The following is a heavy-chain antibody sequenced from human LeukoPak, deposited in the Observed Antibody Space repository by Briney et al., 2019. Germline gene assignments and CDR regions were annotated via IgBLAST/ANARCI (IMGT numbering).Heavy chain of an antibody. V-gene: IGHV6-1*01. D-gene: IGHD3-10*01. Sequence: SQTLSLTCAISGDSVSSNNAVWNWIRQSPLRGLEWLGKTYYRSKWNYDYAVSMKSRITINPDTSKNHFSLQLSSVTPEDTAVYYCARSVNSGCLDCWGQGVLVTVSS. J-gene: IGHJ4*02. CDR1: GDSVSSNNAV. CDR3: ARSVNSGCLDC. CDR2: TYYRSKWNY.